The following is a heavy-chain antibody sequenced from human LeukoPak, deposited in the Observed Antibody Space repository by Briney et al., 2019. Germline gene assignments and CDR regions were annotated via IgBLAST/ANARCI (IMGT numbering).Heavy chain of an antibody. CDR1: GGSISSYL. V-gene: IGHV4-4*07. J-gene: IGHJ5*02. CDR2: IYTSGST. Sequence: SETLSLTCTVLGGSISSYLWGWIPQPAGKGLGGIGRIYTSGSTNYNPSLNSRVTMSADTPKYQFSLKLSSVTAADTAVYYCAGGDWFDTWGQGTLGTVSS. CDR3: AGGDWFDT.